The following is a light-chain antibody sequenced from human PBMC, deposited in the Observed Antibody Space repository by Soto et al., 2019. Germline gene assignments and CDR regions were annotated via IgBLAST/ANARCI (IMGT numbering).Light chain of an antibody. CDR2: DAS. CDR3: QQYNRYSPWL. J-gene: IGKJ2*01. CDR1: QSISTW. V-gene: IGKV1-5*01. Sequence: IRVTQSPSTLSASVGDRVTITCRASQSISTWLAWYQQKPGKAPKLLISDASTLESGVPSRFSGSGSGTEFTLTISSLQPDDFATYYCQQYNRYSPWLFGQGTKVDVK.